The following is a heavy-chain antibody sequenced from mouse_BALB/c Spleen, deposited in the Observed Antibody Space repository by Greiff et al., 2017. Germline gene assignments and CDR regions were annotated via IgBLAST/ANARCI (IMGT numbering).Heavy chain of an antibody. CDR2: IWAGGST. D-gene: IGHD2-1*01. Sequence: VMLVESGPGLVAPSQSLSITCTVSGFSLTSYGVHWVRQPPGKGLEWLGVIWAGGSTNYNSALMSRLSISKDNSKSQVFLKMNSLQTDDTAMYYCARDRGNYAWFAYWGQGTLVTVSA. CDR1: GFSLTSYG. J-gene: IGHJ3*01. CDR3: ARDRGNYAWFAY. V-gene: IGHV2-9*02.